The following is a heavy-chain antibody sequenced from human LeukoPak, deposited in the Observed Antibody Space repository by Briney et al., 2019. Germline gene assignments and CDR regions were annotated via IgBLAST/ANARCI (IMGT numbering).Heavy chain of an antibody. V-gene: IGHV3-30*02. D-gene: IGHD3-22*01. CDR3: AKDSTYYDSSGEGGY. CDR1: GFTFSSYG. Sequence: PGGSLRLSCAASGFTFSSYGMHWVRQAPGQGLEWVAFIRYDGSNKYYADSVKGRFTISRDNSKNTLYLQMNSLRAEDTAVYYCAKDSTYYDSSGEGGYWGQGTLVTVSS. J-gene: IGHJ4*02. CDR2: IRYDGSNK.